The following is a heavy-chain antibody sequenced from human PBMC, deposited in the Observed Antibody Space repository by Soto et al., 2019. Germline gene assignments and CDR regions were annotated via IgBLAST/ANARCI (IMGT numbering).Heavy chain of an antibody. V-gene: IGHV3-23*01. CDR2: ISGSGGST. Sequence: EVQLLESGGGLVQPGGSLRLSCAASGFTFSSYAMSWVRQAPGKGLEWVSAISGSGGSTYYADSVKGRFTISRDNSKNTLYLQMNSLRAEDTAVYYCASWSGSTGGRYCTNGVCNTYFDYWGQGTLVTVSS. J-gene: IGHJ4*02. CDR3: ASWSGSTGGRYCTNGVCNTYFDY. CDR1: GFTFSSYA. D-gene: IGHD2-8*01.